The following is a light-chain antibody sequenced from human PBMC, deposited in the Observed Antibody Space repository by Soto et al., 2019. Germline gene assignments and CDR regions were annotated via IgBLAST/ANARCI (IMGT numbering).Light chain of an antibody. CDR2: GAS. V-gene: IGKV3-20*01. J-gene: IGKJ1*01. Sequence: EIGFTQSPCTLSLSPGDRATLPCSASQTVSSNFLAWYQQRPAQAPRLLIHGASPRATGITDRFSGSVSGTDFTLIISGLEPEDFAVYYCQQYGTSPATFGQGTKVDIK. CDR3: QQYGTSPAT. CDR1: QTVSSNF.